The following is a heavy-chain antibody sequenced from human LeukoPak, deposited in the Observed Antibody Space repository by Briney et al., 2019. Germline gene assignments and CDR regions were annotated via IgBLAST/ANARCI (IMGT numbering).Heavy chain of an antibody. CDR1: GGSFSGYY. Sequence: SETLSLTCAVYGGSFSGYYWSWIRQPPGKGLEWIGEINHSGSTNYNPSLKSRVTISVDTSKNQFSLNLNSVTAADTAVYYCGRGRGYYDSSGYLPDYWGQGTLVTVSS. CDR3: GRGRGYYDSSGYLPDY. V-gene: IGHV4-34*01. CDR2: INHSGST. D-gene: IGHD3-22*01. J-gene: IGHJ4*02.